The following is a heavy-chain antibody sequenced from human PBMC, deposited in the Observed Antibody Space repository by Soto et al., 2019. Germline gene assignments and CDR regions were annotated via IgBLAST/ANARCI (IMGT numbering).Heavy chain of an antibody. CDR1: GGSISSSSYY. CDR3: ARQLKVPADMLGYNWFDP. Sequence: QLQLQESGPGLVKPSETLSLTCTVSGGSISSSSYYWGWIRQPPGKGLEWIGSIYYSGSTYYNPSLKRRVTLSVDTSKNQFSLKLSSVTAADTAVYYCARQLKVPADMLGYNWFDPWGQGTLVTVSS. V-gene: IGHV4-39*01. D-gene: IGHD2-2*01. CDR2: IYYSGST. J-gene: IGHJ5*02.